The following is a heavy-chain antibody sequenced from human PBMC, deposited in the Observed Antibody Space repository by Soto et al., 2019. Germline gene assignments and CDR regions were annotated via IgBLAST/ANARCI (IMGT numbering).Heavy chain of an antibody. D-gene: IGHD1-26*01. J-gene: IGHJ4*02. Sequence: QVQLVQSGDEVQKSGASVKVSCEASGYIFTGYYIHWMRQAPGQGLEWMGWIRPKSGDTNLAQKFKGRVTLTRDTSITTAYMELTRLKSDDTALYYCARGSPRMGALPTYWGQGTLLTVSS. CDR2: IRPKSGDT. CDR3: ARGSPRMGALPTY. CDR1: GYIFTGYY. V-gene: IGHV1-2*02.